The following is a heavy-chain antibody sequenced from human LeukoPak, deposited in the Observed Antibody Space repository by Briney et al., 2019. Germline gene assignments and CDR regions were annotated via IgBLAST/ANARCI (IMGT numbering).Heavy chain of an antibody. Sequence: SETLSLTCAVYGGSFSGYYWSWIRQPPGKGLEWIGEINHSGSTNYNPSLKSRVTTSVDTSKNQFSLKLSSVTAADTAVYYCARGTPWDVLRYFGYYYGMDVWGKGTTVTVSS. V-gene: IGHV4-34*01. CDR1: GGSFSGYY. CDR2: INHSGST. J-gene: IGHJ6*04. CDR3: ARGTPWDVLRYFGYYYGMDV. D-gene: IGHD3-9*01.